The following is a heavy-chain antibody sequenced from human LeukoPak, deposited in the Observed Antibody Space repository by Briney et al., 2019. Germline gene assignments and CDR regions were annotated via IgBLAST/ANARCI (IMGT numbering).Heavy chain of an antibody. J-gene: IGHJ4*02. CDR2: ISYDGSNK. D-gene: IGHD3-10*01. CDR3: ASLGSGTGSYYTFDY. Sequence: PGGSLRLSCAASGFTFSSYGMHWVRQAPGKGLEWVAVISYDGSNKYYADSVKGRFTISRDNSKNTLYLQMNSLRAEDTAVYYCASLGSGTGSYYTFDYWGQGTLVTVSS. V-gene: IGHV3-30*03. CDR1: GFTFSSYG.